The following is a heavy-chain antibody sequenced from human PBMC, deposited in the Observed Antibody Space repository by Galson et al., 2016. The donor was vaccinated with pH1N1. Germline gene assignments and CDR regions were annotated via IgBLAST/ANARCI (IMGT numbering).Heavy chain of an antibody. CDR1: GDSLTNHW. D-gene: IGHD4-11*01. CDR3: ARVKNPNSNWNNWFDP. V-gene: IGHV5-51*03. J-gene: IGHJ5*02. Sequence: QSGAEVKKPGESLKISCQGSGDSLTNHWIAWVRQMSGKGLEWMGIIYPGDSDTRYSPSFQGQVTISADKSINTAYLQWSSLKASDTAIYCCARVKNPNSNWNNWFDPWGQGTLVTVSS. CDR2: IYPGDSDT.